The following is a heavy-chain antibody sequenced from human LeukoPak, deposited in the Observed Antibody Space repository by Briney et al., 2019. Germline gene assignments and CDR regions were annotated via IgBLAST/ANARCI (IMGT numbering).Heavy chain of an antibody. J-gene: IGHJ4*02. D-gene: IGHD2-8*01. CDR2: ISWNGGNT. CDR3: AREGIYCANGVCYLDY. Sequence: RTGGSLRLSCAASGFKFDDYGMSWVRQAPGKGLEWVSGISWNGGNTGYADSVKSRFTISRDNAKNSLFLQVNSLRADDTAFYYCAREGIYCANGVCYLDYWGQGTLVTVSS. V-gene: IGHV3-20*04. CDR1: GFKFDDYG.